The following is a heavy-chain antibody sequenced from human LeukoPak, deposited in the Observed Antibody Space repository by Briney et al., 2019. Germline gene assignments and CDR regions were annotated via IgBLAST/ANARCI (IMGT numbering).Heavy chain of an antibody. J-gene: IGHJ1*01. CDR1: GYTFTGYY. D-gene: IGHD3-3*01. CDR2: INPNSGGT. V-gene: IGHV1-2*02. CDR3: ARGVTIFGVVIIPYFQH. Sequence: ASVKVSCKASGYTFTGYYMHWVRQAPGQGLEWMGWINPNSGGTNYAQKFQGRVTMTRDTSISTAYMELSRLRSDDTAVYYRARGVTIFGVVIIPYFQHWGQGTLVTVSS.